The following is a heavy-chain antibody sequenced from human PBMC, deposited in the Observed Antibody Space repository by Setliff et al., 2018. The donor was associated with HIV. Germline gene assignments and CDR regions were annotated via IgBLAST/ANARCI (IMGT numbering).Heavy chain of an antibody. D-gene: IGHD3-22*01. CDR1: SGYISSSSYY. J-gene: IGHJ3*02. Sequence: LSLTCTVSSGYISSSSYYWAWIRQPPGKGLEWIGTIYYSGTTYYSPSLKSRVTISVDTSKHQFSLKLTSVTAADTAVYYCARMQSPYYYDSSGYRGFDIWGQGTMVTVSS. CDR3: ARMQSPYYYDSSGYRGFDI. V-gene: IGHV4-39*07. CDR2: IYYSGTT.